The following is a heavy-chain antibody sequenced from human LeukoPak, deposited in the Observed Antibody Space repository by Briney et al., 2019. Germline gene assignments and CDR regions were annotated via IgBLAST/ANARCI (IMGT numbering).Heavy chain of an antibody. J-gene: IGHJ4*02. V-gene: IGHV3-23*01. CDR2: INAGGTAT. CDR3: VRDRNYFEALQRSY. D-gene: IGHD1-7*01. CDR1: RFTFSNSV. Sequence: GGSLRLSCAASRFTFSNSVMSWVRQAPGKGLEWVSTINAGGTATYYAVSVNGRFVISRDNVLNTLYLQMNSLRVEDTAVYFCVRDRNYFEALQRSYWGQGTLVTVSS.